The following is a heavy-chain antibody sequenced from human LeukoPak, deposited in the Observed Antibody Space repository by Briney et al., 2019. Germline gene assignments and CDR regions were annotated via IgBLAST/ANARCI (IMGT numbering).Heavy chain of an antibody. CDR3: ARGLRGYYGSAMGFEY. Sequence: SETLSLTCTVSGGSISSGVYCWSWIRQPAGKGLEWIGHISTSGSTSYNPSRKSRVTISVDTTRNQFSLRLSSVAAADTAIYYCARGLRGYYGSAMGFEYWGQGTLVTVSS. V-gene: IGHV4-61*09. J-gene: IGHJ4*02. D-gene: IGHD3-10*01. CDR1: GGSISSGVYC. CDR2: ISTSGST.